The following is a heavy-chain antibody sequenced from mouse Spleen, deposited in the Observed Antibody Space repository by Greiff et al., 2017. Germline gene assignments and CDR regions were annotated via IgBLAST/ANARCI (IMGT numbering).Heavy chain of an antibody. CDR3: ARVSLANFYAMDY. J-gene: IGHJ4*01. CDR1: GYSFTDYN. V-gene: IGHV1-39*01. Sequence: VKPGASVKISCKASGYSFTDYNMNWVKQSNGKSLEWIGVINPNYGTTSYNQKFKGKATLTVDQSSSTAYMQLNSLTSEDSAVYYCARVSLANFYAMDYWGQGTSVTVSS. CDR2: INPNYGTT. D-gene: IGHD1-1*01.